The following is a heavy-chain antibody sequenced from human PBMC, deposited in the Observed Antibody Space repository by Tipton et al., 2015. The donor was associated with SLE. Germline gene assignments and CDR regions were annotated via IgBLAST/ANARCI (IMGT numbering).Heavy chain of an antibody. CDR3: ARHGGYYFDY. D-gene: IGHD4-23*01. CDR2: IYYSGST. Sequence: LRLSCTVSGASISSHYWSWIRQPPGKGLEWIGYIYYSGSTNYNPSLKSRVTISVDTSKNQFSLKLSSVTAADTAVYYCARHGGYYFDYWGQGTLVTVSS. J-gene: IGHJ4*02. V-gene: IGHV4-59*11. CDR1: GASISSHY.